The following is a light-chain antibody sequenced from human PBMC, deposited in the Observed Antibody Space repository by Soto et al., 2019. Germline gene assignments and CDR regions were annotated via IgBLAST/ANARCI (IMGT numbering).Light chain of an antibody. V-gene: IGKV1D-12*01. CDR2: AAS. J-gene: IGKJ1*01. CDR1: QTVNTW. Sequence: DIQLTQSPSSVSASVGDRVSITCRASQTVNTWLAWFQQKPGKAPKLLIYAASTLQSGVPSRFSGSGSGTDFTLTISSLQPDDFATYYCQQYNRYSTWTFGQGTKVDIK. CDR3: QQYNRYSTWT.